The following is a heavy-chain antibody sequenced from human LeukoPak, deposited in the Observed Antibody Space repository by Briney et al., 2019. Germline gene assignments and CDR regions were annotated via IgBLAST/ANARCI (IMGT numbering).Heavy chain of an antibody. J-gene: IGHJ5*02. D-gene: IGHD6-13*01. V-gene: IGHV3-30*02. CDR2: IRYDGSNK. CDR1: GFTFSSYG. Sequence: PGGSLRLSCAASGFTFSSYGMHWVRQAPGKGLEWVVFIRYDGSNKYYADSVKGRFTISRDNSKNTLYLQMNSLRAEDTAVYYCAKGYSSSWDRFDPWGQGTLVTVSS. CDR3: AKGYSSSWDRFDP.